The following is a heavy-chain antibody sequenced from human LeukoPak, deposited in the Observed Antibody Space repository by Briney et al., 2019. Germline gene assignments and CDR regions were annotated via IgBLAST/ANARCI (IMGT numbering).Heavy chain of an antibody. CDR3: ARENKQQPSYLYNWFDP. Sequence: PSETLSLTCTVSGGSLSRYYWSWLRQPAGKGLEWIGRIYTSGSNNYNPSLKSPVTMSVDTSTNQFSRKLSSVTAACTAVYYCARENKQQPSYLYNWFDPWGQGTLVTVSS. D-gene: IGHD6-13*01. CDR2: IYTSGSN. V-gene: IGHV4-4*07. J-gene: IGHJ5*02. CDR1: GGSLSRYY.